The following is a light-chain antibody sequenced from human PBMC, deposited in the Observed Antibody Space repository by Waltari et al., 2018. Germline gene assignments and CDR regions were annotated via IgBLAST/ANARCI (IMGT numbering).Light chain of an antibody. J-gene: IGKJ1*01. CDR1: QSVLYSPNNKNY. CDR3: QQYYSTPPWT. Sequence: DIVMTQSPDSLAVSLGERAIITCKSSQSVLYSPNNKNYLAWYQQKPGQPPKLLIYWASTRESGVPDRFSGSGSGTDFTLTISSLQAEDVAVYYCQQYYSTPPWTFGQGTKVEIK. CDR2: WAS. V-gene: IGKV4-1*01.